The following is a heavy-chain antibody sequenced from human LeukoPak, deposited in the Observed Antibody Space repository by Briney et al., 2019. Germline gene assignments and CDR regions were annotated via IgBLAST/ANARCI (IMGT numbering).Heavy chain of an antibody. CDR2: IYYTGTT. V-gene: IGHV4-59*02. CDR1: GGSVRSYY. J-gene: IGHJ4*02. D-gene: IGHD6-19*01. CDR3: AREVTGTWGSFDY. Sequence: SETLSLTCTVSGGSVRSYYWTWMRQPPGKELEWLGYIYYTGTTNYNPSLKSRLTISVDTSKDHFSLKLSSVTAADTAVYYCAREVTGTWGSFDYWGQGPLVTVSS.